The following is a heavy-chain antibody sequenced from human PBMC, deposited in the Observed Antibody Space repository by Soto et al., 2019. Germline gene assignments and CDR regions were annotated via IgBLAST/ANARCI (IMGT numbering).Heavy chain of an antibody. Sequence: GASVKVSCKTSGYIFTIYYIHWVRQAPGQGLEWMGIINPSGGTTTYAQKFQGRVTMTRDTSTSTVYMELSSLRSEDTAVYYCARGPATAPDAYWGLGTLVT. V-gene: IGHV1-46*01. CDR3: ARGPATAPDAY. J-gene: IGHJ4*02. CDR2: INPSGGTT. D-gene: IGHD2-2*01. CDR1: GYIFTIYY.